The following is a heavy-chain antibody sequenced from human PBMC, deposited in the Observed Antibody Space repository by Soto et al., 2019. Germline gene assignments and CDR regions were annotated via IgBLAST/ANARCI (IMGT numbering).Heavy chain of an antibody. Sequence: EVQLVESGGGLVQPGGSLRLSCAASGFTVSSNYMRWVRQAPGKGLEWVSVIYSGGSTYYADSVKGRFTISRDNSKNTLYLQMNRLRAEDTAVYYCARDFTTDSYPDAFDIWGQGTMVTVSS. CDR2: IYSGGST. CDR1: GFTVSSNY. J-gene: IGHJ3*02. D-gene: IGHD2-2*01. V-gene: IGHV3-66*01. CDR3: ARDFTTDSYPDAFDI.